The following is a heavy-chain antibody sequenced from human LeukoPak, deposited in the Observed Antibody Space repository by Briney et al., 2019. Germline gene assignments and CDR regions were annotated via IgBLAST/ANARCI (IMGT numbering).Heavy chain of an antibody. V-gene: IGHV3-66*02. Sequence: GGSLRLSCAASGFTVSSNYMSWVRQAPGKGLEWASVIYSGGSTYYADSVKGRFTISRDNSKNTLYLQMNSLRAEDTAVYYCARDRQYNWNYGSYWGQGALVTVSS. CDR3: ARDRQYNWNYGSY. CDR1: GFTVSSNY. D-gene: IGHD1-7*01. J-gene: IGHJ4*02. CDR2: IYSGGST.